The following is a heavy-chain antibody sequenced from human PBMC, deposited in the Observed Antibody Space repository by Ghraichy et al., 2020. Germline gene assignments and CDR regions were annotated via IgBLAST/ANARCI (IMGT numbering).Heavy chain of an antibody. Sequence: GGSLRLSCAASGFTFSSYGMHWVRQAPGKGLEWVAVIWYDGSNKYYADSVKGRFTISRDNSKNTLYLQMNSLRAEDTAVYYCARDRVFGGGNSYYFDYWGQGTLVTVSS. CDR3: ARDRVFGGGNSYYFDY. J-gene: IGHJ4*02. CDR1: GFTFSSYG. CDR2: IWYDGSNK. D-gene: IGHD4-23*01. V-gene: IGHV3-33*01.